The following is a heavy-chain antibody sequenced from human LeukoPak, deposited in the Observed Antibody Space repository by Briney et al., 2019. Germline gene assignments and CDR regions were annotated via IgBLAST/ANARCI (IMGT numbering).Heavy chain of an antibody. CDR1: GGSISSGGYY. V-gene: IGHV4-31*03. CDR3: ASRYCSGGSCGGLD. Sequence: SETLSLTCTVSGGSISSGGYYWSWIRQHLGKGLEWIGYIYYSGSTYYNPSLKSRVTISVDTSKNQFFLKLSSVTAADTAVYYCASRYCSGGSCGGLDWGQGTLVTVSS. CDR2: IYYSGST. D-gene: IGHD2-15*01. J-gene: IGHJ4*02.